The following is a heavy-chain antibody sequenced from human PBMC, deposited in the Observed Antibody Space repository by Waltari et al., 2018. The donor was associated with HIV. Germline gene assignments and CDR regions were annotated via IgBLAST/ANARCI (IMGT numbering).Heavy chain of an antibody. Sequence: EVQLVESGGGLVQPGRSLRLSCAASGFPFDDYAMHWVRQAPGKGVVWFAGISWNRGSIGYADSLKGRFTISRDNAKNSLYLQMNSLRAEDTALYYCAKEAYGAGPFDYWGQGTLVTVSS. J-gene: IGHJ4*02. V-gene: IGHV3-9*01. CDR2: ISWNRGSI. CDR3: AKEAYGAGPFDY. CDR1: GFPFDDYA. D-gene: IGHD4-17*01.